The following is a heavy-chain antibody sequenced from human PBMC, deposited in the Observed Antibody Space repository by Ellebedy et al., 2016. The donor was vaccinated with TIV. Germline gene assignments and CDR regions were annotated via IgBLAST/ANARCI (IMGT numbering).Heavy chain of an antibody. Sequence: AASVKDSCKASGYTFNSYVIIWVRQAPGQGLEWMGWISPYNGNTNYAQRLQGRVTMTTDTSTSTAYMELRSLRSDDTAVYYCARDRYSGNYREYFQHWGQGTLVTVSS. CDR1: GYTFNSYV. CDR2: ISPYNGNT. V-gene: IGHV1-18*01. D-gene: IGHD1-26*01. J-gene: IGHJ1*01. CDR3: ARDRYSGNYREYFQH.